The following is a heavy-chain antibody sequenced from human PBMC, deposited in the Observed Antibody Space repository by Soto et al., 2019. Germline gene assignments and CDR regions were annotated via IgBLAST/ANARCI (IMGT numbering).Heavy chain of an antibody. J-gene: IGHJ3*02. Sequence: ASVKVSCKASGYTFTSYYMHWVRQAPGQGLEWMGKINPSGGSTSYAQKFQGRVTMTRDTSTSTVYMELSSLRSEDTAVYYCARDRQGYCSSTSCHGAFDIWGQGTMVTVS. V-gene: IGHV1-46*03. CDR3: ARDRQGYCSSTSCHGAFDI. CDR1: GYTFTSYY. CDR2: INPSGGST. D-gene: IGHD2-2*01.